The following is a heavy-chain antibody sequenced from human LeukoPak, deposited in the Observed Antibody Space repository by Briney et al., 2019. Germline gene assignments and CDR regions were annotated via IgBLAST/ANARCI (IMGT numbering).Heavy chain of an antibody. CDR1: RGSTSSSSYY. J-gene: IGHJ4*02. Sequence: SETLSLTCTVSRGSTSSSSYYWGWIRQPPGKGLEWIGYIYHSGSTYYNPSLKSRVTISVDRSKNQFSLKLSSVTAADTAVYYCARDGIKRGGRFDYWGQGTLVTVSS. CDR3: ARDGIKRGGRFDY. CDR2: IYHSGST. V-gene: IGHV4-30-2*01. D-gene: IGHD3-10*01.